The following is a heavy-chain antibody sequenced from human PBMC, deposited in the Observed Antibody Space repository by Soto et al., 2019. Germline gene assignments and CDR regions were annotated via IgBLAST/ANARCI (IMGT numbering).Heavy chain of an antibody. V-gene: IGHV3-30*18. D-gene: IGHD3-22*01. J-gene: IGHJ4*02. CDR3: AKDYYDSSGYYDY. CDR2: ISYDGSNK. Sequence: QVQLVESGGGVVQPGRSLRLSCAASGFTFSSYGMHWVRQARGKGLEWVAVISYDGSNKYYADSVKGRFTISRDNSKNTLYLQMNSLRAEDTAVYYCAKDYYDSSGYYDYWGQGTLVTVSS. CDR1: GFTFSSYG.